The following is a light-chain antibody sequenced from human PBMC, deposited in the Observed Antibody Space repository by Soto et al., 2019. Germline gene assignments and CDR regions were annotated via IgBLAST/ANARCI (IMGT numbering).Light chain of an antibody. CDR1: QTISSW. Sequence: DIQMTQSPSTLSGSVGARVTITCRARQTISSWLAWYQQKPGKAPKRLIYKASTLKSGVPSRFSGSGSGTEFTLTISSLQPDDFATYYCQHYNSYSEAFGQGTKVDIK. V-gene: IGKV1-5*03. CDR3: QHYNSYSEA. J-gene: IGKJ1*01. CDR2: KAS.